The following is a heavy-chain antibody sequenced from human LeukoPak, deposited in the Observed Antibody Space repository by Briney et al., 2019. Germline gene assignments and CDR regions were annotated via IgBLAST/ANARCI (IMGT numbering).Heavy chain of an antibody. J-gene: IGHJ4*02. Sequence: GGSLRLSCAASGFTFSSYAMSWVRQAPGKGLEWVSAISGSGGSTYYADSVKGRFTISRDNSKNTLYLQMNSLRAEDTAVYYCAKLRDFYDSTGYSRFPYWGQGTLVTVSS. CDR1: GFTFSSYA. CDR3: AKLRDFYDSTGYSRFPY. CDR2: ISGSGGST. V-gene: IGHV3-23*01. D-gene: IGHD3-22*01.